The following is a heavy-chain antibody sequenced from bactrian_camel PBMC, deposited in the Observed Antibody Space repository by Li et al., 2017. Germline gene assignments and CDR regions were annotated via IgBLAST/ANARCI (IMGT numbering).Heavy chain of an antibody. D-gene: IGHD1*01. CDR1: GYVC. CDR3: VRSTDDGGLFGY. V-gene: IGHV3S53*01. Sequence: HVQLVESGGGLVQPGGSLRLSCSASGYVCMGWYRQTPGHECELVSTWYSRSSTYYADSVKGRFTISRNNAKNTVYLQMNSLKPEDTAVYYCVRSTDDGGLFGYWGQGTQVTVS. CDR2: WYSRSST. J-gene: IGHJ4*01.